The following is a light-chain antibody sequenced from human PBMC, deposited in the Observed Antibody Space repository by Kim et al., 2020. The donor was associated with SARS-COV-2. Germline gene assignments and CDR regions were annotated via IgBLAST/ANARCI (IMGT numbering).Light chain of an antibody. CDR3: SSYTSSSTPVV. CDR2: DVS. CDR1: SSDVGGYNY. J-gene: IGLJ2*01. V-gene: IGLV2-14*03. Sequence: SITSSCTGTSSDVGGYNYVSWYQQHPGKAPKLMIYDVSNRPSGVSNRFSGSKSGNTASLTISGLQAEDEADYYCSSYTSSSTPVVFGGGTKLTVL.